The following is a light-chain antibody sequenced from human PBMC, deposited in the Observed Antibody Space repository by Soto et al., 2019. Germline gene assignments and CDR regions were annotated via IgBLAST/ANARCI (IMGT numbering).Light chain of an antibody. J-gene: IGLJ2*01. CDR1: SSDVGGYNF. V-gene: IGLV2-8*01. Sequence: QSALTQPPSASGSPGQSVAISCTGTSSDVGGYNFVSWYQQHPGKAPKLIIYEVNKRPSGVPDRFSGSKSGNTASLTVSGLQAEDEGDYYCSSYAGSNNWVVFGGGTKLTVL. CDR2: EVN. CDR3: SSYAGSNNWVV.